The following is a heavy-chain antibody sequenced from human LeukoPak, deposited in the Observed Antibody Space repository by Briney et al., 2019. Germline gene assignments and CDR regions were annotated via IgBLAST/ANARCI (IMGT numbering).Heavy chain of an antibody. CDR1: GFTFSSYA. Sequence: GGSLRLSCAASGFTFSSYAMNWVRQAPGKGLEWVSAISGSGGSTYYADSVKGRFTISRDNSKNTLYLQMNSLRAEDTAVYYCAKDLIVRYFDWGLPYWGQGTLVTVSS. CDR3: AKDLIVRYFDWGLPY. CDR2: ISGSGGST. J-gene: IGHJ4*02. V-gene: IGHV3-23*01. D-gene: IGHD3-9*01.